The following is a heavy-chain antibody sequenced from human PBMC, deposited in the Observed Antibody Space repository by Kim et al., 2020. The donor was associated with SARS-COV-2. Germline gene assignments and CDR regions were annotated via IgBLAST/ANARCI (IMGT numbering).Heavy chain of an antibody. Sequence: SETLSLTCNVSGGSISRGGYYWAWIRQPPGKGLELIGFIYNSGNTYYNPSLKSRLSMSVDASKTQFSLELTSVTAADTAVYYCARGLRSGSYTPPGYWGQGALVIVSS. CDR3: ARGLRSGSYTPPGY. D-gene: IGHD3-10*01. V-gene: IGHV4-31*03. CDR2: IYNSGNT. J-gene: IGHJ4*02. CDR1: GGSISRGGYY.